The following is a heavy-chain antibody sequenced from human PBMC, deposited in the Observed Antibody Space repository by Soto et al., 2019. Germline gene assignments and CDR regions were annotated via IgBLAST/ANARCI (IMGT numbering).Heavy chain of an antibody. D-gene: IGHD1-26*01. CDR3: ARVHNSGSYGPTYYYYYGMDV. CDR1: GFTFDDSA. J-gene: IGHJ6*02. CDR2: IDWNSVSI. V-gene: IGHV3-9*01. Sequence: GGSLRLSCSASGFTFDDSAMHWVRQVPGKGLEWVSGIDWNSVSIAYADSVRGRFTISRGNAKNSLYLQMNSLRAEDTAVYYCARVHNSGSYGPTYYYYYGMDVWGQGTTVTVSS.